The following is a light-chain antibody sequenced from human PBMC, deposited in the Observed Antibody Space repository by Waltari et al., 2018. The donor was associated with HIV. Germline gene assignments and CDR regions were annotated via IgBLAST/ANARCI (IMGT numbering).Light chain of an antibody. J-gene: IGLJ2*01. CDR3: ATWGDSLSGPVV. V-gene: IGLV1-47*01. CDR2: QNK. Sequence: QSVLTPPPSASGTPGQRFTISCPGSSSTIGNNNVYWYRQHPGFTPRHLIYQNKQRPSGGPDRCSASKSATTASPAISGLRSEDEADDYCATWGDSLSGPVVFGGGTKLTVL. CDR1: SSTIGNNN.